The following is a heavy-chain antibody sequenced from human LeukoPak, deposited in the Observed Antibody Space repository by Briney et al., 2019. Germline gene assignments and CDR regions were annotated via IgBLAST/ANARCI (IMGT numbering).Heavy chain of an antibody. CDR3: ATGLLSFYDSSGYYWYAFDI. D-gene: IGHD3-22*01. CDR1: GYTFTSYG. J-gene: IGHJ3*02. CDR2: ISAYNGNT. V-gene: IGHV1-18*01. Sequence: ASVKVSCKASGYTFTSYGISWVRQAPGQGLEWMGWISAYNGNTNYAQKLQGRVTMTTDTSTSTAYMELSSLRSEDTAVYYCATGLLSFYDSSGYYWYAFDIWGQGTMVTVSS.